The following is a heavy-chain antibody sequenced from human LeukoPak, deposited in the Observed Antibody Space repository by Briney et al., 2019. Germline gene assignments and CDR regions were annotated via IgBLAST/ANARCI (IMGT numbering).Heavy chain of an antibody. CDR1: GGSISSGSYY. V-gene: IGHV4-61*02. CDR3: ARELHDYGDYVDDY. CDR2: IYTSGST. J-gene: IGHJ4*02. Sequence: PSETLSLTCTVSGGSISSGSYYWSWIRQPAGKGLEWIGRIYTSGSTNYNPSLKSRVTISVDTSKNQFSLKLSSVTAADTAVYYCARELHDYGDYVDDYWGQGTLVTVSS. D-gene: IGHD4-17*01.